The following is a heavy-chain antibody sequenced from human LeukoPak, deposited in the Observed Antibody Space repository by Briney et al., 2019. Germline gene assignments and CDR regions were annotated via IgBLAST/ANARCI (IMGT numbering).Heavy chain of an antibody. CDR2: SYSSGST. J-gene: IGHJ4*02. Sequence: PSETLSLTCTVSSGSISSGSDYCSWIRQPAGKGLEWIGRSYSSGSTNYNPSLKSRVSISVDTSKNHFSLRLSSVTAADTAVYYCARGSRYSSGYDYIDQWGQGTLVTVSS. V-gene: IGHV4-61*02. D-gene: IGHD3-22*01. CDR3: ARGSRYSSGYDYIDQ. CDR1: SGSISSGSDY.